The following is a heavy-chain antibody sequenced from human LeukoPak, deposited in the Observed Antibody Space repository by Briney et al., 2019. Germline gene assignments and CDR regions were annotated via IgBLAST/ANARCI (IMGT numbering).Heavy chain of an antibody. D-gene: IGHD2-15*01. Sequence: GGSLRLSCAASGFTYRIYAMNWVRQAPGKGLEWVANIHPDGGTKNYVDSVKGRFTISRDNAANSLYLQMNSLRAEDTAVYYCASTFPYCSGGTCALGGQGTLVTVSS. CDR3: ASTFPYCSGGTCAL. CDR1: GFTYRIYA. CDR2: IHPDGGTK. J-gene: IGHJ4*02. V-gene: IGHV3-7*01.